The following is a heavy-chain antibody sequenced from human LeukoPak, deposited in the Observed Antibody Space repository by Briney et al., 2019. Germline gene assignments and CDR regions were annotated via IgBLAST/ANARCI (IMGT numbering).Heavy chain of an antibody. CDR2: IIPIFGTA. CDR3: ARTHRTLRYFDWFRPYDAFDI. Sequence: SVKVSCKASGGTFSSYAISWVRQAPGQGLEWMGGIIPIFGTANYAQKFQGRVTITADESTSTAYTELSSLRSEDTAVYYCARTHRTLRYFDWFRPYDAFDIWGQGTMVTVSS. D-gene: IGHD3-9*01. V-gene: IGHV1-69*01. CDR1: GGTFSSYA. J-gene: IGHJ3*02.